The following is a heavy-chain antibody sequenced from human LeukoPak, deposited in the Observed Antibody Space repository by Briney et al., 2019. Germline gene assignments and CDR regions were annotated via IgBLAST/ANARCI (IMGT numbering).Heavy chain of an antibody. CDR2: VYAGGTT. J-gene: IGHJ4*02. Sequence: PGGSLRLSCAASGFTLSSNYMSWVRQAPGKGLEWVSVVYAGGTTYYADSVKGRFTISRDNSKNTLYLQMNRLISAFTAVYYCARGSGRCLRFDSWGQGTLVTVSS. D-gene: IGHD5/OR15-5a*01. V-gene: IGHV3-66*01. CDR3: ARGSGRCLRFDS. CDR1: GFTLSSNY.